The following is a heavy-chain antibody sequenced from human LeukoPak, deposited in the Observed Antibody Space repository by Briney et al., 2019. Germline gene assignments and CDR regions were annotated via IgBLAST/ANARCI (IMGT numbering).Heavy chain of an antibody. J-gene: IGHJ4*02. Sequence: ASVKVSCKASGYTFTGYCIHWLLKAPGQGLEWMGWINPNSGDTTYAQKFQGRVTMTRDTSISTGFMELSRLQSDDTAVYYCARGQDIVTVPTAVVDYWGRGTLVTVSS. V-gene: IGHV1-2*02. CDR3: ARGQDIVTVPTAVVDY. D-gene: IGHD2-2*01. CDR1: GYTFTGYC. CDR2: INPNSGDT.